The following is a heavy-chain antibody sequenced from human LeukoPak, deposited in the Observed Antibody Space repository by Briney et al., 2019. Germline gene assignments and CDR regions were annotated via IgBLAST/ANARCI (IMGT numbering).Heavy chain of an antibody. CDR1: GFTVSSNY. Sequence: PGGSLRLSCAASGFTVSSNYMSWARQAPGKGLEWVSSISSSSSYIYYADSVKGRFTISRDNAKNSLYLQMNSLRAEDTAVYYCARVTVTTFSPTDYMDVWGKGTTVTISS. J-gene: IGHJ6*03. V-gene: IGHV3-21*01. CDR2: ISSSSSYI. CDR3: ARVTVTTFSPTDYMDV. D-gene: IGHD4-17*01.